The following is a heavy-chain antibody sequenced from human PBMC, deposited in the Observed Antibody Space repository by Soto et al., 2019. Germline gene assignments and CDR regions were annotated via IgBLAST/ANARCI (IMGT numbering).Heavy chain of an antibody. CDR2: IYSGGST. V-gene: IGHV3-66*01. J-gene: IGHJ4*02. CDR3: ASSPAAMNY. CDR1: GFTVSSSY. Sequence: GGSLRLSCAASGFTVSSSYMTWVRQAPGRGLEWVSVIYSGGSTYYADSVKGRFTISRHTSKNTLYLQMNSLRAEDTAVYYCASSPAAMNYWGQGTLVTVSS. D-gene: IGHD2-2*01.